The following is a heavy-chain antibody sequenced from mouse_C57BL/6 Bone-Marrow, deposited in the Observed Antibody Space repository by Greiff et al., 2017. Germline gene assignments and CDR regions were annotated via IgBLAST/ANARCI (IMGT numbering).Heavy chain of an antibody. CDR2: ILPGSGST. J-gene: IGHJ1*03. V-gene: IGHV1-9*01. D-gene: IGHD1-1*02. Sequence: VQLKQSGAELMKPGASVKLSCKATGYTFTGYRIEWVKQRPGHGLEWIGEILPGSGSTNYNEKFKGQATFSADTSSKPASMQLSSLTTDASALYYCARKVYGWYFDVWGTATAVTVSS. CDR1: GYTFTGYR. CDR3: ARKVYGWYFDV.